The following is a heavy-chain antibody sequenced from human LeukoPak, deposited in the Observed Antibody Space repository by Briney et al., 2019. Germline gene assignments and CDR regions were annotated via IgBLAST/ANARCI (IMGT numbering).Heavy chain of an antibody. CDR2: IYYSGST. V-gene: IGHV4-59*08. CDR1: GGSISSYY. D-gene: IGHD5-24*01. Sequence: PSETLSLTCTVSGGSISSYYWSWIRQPSGKGLEWIGYIYYSGSTNYNPSLKSRVTISVDTSKNQFSLKLSSVTAADTAVYYCARHKVDGYNYRTDFDYWGQGTLVTVSS. CDR3: ARHKVDGYNYRTDFDY. J-gene: IGHJ4*02.